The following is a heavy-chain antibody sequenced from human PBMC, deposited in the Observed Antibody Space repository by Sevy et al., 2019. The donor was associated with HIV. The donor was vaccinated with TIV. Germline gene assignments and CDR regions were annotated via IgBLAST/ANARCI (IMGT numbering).Heavy chain of an antibody. Sequence: GGSLRLSCAASGFTFSPYWMTWVRQAPGKGLEWVANIRPDGRDKYYVDSVKGRFTISREKAKNSLFLQMNSLRADDTAMYYCARGVGLDCWGQGALVTVSS. CDR1: GFTFSPYW. V-gene: IGHV3-7*01. CDR2: IRPDGRDK. J-gene: IGHJ4*02. D-gene: IGHD1-26*01. CDR3: ARGVGLDC.